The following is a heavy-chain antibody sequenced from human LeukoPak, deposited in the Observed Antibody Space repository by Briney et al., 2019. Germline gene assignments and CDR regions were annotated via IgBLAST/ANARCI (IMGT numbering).Heavy chain of an antibody. Sequence: SETLSLTCAVYGGSFSGYYWSWIRQHPGKGLEWIGYIYYSGSTYYNPSLKSRVTISVDTSKNQFSLKLSSVTAADTAVYYCARSKKVMNWFDPWGQGTLVTVSS. CDR2: IYYSGST. V-gene: IGHV4-31*11. D-gene: IGHD3-16*01. J-gene: IGHJ5*02. CDR3: ARSKKVMNWFDP. CDR1: GGSFSGYY.